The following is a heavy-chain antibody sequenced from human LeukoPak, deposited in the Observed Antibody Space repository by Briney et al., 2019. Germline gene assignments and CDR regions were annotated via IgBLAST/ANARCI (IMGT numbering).Heavy chain of an antibody. V-gene: IGHV1-69*05. CDR2: IIPIFGTA. CDR3: ARVLLSEGYFDY. Sequence: GSSVKVSCKXSGGTFSSYAISWVRQAPGQGLEWMGGIIPIFGTANYAQKFQGRVTITTDESTSTAYMELSSLRSEDTAVYYCARVLLSEGYFDYWGQGTLVTVSS. J-gene: IGHJ4*02. CDR1: GGTFSSYA.